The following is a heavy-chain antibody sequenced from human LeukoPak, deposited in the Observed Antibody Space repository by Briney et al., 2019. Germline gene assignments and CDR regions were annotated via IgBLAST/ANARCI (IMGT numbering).Heavy chain of an antibody. V-gene: IGHV1-2*02. CDR3: ARDWKQWLPTDYGMDV. D-gene: IGHD6-19*01. Sequence: GASVKVSCKASGYTFTGYYMHWVRQAPGQGLEWMGWINPNSGGTNYAQKFQGRATMTRDTSISTAYMELSRLRSDDTAVYYCARDWKQWLPTDYGMDVWGQGTTVTVSS. CDR1: GYTFTGYY. CDR2: INPNSGGT. J-gene: IGHJ6*02.